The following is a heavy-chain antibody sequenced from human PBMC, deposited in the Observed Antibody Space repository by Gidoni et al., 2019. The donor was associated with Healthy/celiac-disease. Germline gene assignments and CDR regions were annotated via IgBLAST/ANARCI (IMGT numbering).Heavy chain of an antibody. J-gene: IGHJ4*02. D-gene: IGHD2-2*01. CDR1: GGLVSSSSYY. CDR2: IYYSGST. V-gene: IGHV4-39*01. Sequence: QLQLQASGPVLVTPSETLSLTCTVSGGLVSSSSYYWGWIRQPPGKGLEWIGSIYYSGSTYYNPSLKSRVTISVDTSKNQFSLKLSSVTAADTAVYYCARHVSRTSCYFDYWGQGTLVTVSS. CDR3: ARHVSRTSCYFDY.